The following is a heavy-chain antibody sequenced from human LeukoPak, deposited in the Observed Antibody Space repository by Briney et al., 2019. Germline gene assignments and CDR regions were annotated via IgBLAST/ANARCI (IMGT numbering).Heavy chain of an antibody. J-gene: IGHJ6*03. D-gene: IGHD3-10*01. CDR1: GYSFTSYW. CDR2: IYPGDSDT. Sequence: GESLKISCQGSGYSFTSYWIGWVRQMPGKGLEWMGIIYPGDSDTRYSPSFQGQVTISADKSISTAYLQWSSLKASDTAMYYYARHAFAGGSGTDHYMDVWGKGTTVTVSS. V-gene: IGHV5-51*01. CDR3: ARHAFAGGSGTDHYMDV.